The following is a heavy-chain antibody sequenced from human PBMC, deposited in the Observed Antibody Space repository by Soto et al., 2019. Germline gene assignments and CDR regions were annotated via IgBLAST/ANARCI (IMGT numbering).Heavy chain of an antibody. CDR2: IIPIFGTA. CDR3: ARVDGRATNAFDI. Sequence: SVKVSCKASGGTFSSYAISWVRQAPGQGLEWMGGIIPIFGTANYAQKYQGRVTITADESTSTAYMELSSLRSEDTAVYYCARVDGRATNAFDIWGQGTMVTVSS. V-gene: IGHV1-69*13. D-gene: IGHD1-26*01. J-gene: IGHJ3*02. CDR1: GGTFSSYA.